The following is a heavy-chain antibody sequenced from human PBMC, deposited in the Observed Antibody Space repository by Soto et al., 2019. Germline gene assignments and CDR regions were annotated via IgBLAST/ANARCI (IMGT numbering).Heavy chain of an antibody. CDR2: IYYSGST. D-gene: IGHD2-15*01. V-gene: IGHV4-59*01. Sequence: QVQLQESGPGLVKPSETLSLTCTVSGGSISSYYWSWIRQPPGKGLEWIGYIYYSGSTNYNPSLKGRVSLSVDTSKDQFSLKLSSVTAADTAVYYCARGDIGYCSGGSCYPLSGDYWGQGTLVTVSS. J-gene: IGHJ4*02. CDR3: ARGDIGYCSGGSCYPLSGDY. CDR1: GGSISSYY.